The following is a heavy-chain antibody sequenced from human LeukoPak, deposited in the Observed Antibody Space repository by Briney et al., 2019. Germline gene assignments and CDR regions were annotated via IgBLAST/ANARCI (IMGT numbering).Heavy chain of an antibody. Sequence: PGGCLRLSCAASGFTFSSYAMHWVRQAPGKGLEWVAVISYDGSNKYYADSVKGRFTISRDNSKNTLYLQMNSLRAEDTAVYYCARDGDSSPFDYWGQGTLVTVSS. J-gene: IGHJ4*02. CDR3: ARDGDSSPFDY. V-gene: IGHV3-30*01. CDR1: GFTFSSYA. D-gene: IGHD3-22*01. CDR2: ISYDGSNK.